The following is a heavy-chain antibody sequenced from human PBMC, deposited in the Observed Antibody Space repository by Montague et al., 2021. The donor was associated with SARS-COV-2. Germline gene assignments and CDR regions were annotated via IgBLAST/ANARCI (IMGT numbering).Heavy chain of an antibody. J-gene: IGHJ4*02. Sequence: SETLSLTCTVSGGSISSYYWSWIWQPPGKGLEWIEYMYYSGSTNYNPSLKSRVTLSVDTSKNQFSLKLSSVTAADTAVYYCARDFDYWGQGTLVTVSS. V-gene: IGHV4-59*13. CDR3: ARDFDY. CDR2: MYYSGST. CDR1: GGSISSYY.